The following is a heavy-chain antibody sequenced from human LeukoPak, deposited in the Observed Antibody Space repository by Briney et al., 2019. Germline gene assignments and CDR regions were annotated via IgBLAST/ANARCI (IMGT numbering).Heavy chain of an antibody. CDR2: ITPYNGYT. D-gene: IGHD4-17*01. CDR3: ARGATKVTSVIHMDV. Sequence: GASVKVSCKASGYTFTNHGIHWVRQAPGQGFEWMGWITPYNGYTNYALKFQDRVTMTTDTSTSTVYMELRSLISDDTAVYYCARGATKVTSVIHMDVWGKGTTVTVSS. V-gene: IGHV1-18*01. J-gene: IGHJ6*03. CDR1: GYTFTNHG.